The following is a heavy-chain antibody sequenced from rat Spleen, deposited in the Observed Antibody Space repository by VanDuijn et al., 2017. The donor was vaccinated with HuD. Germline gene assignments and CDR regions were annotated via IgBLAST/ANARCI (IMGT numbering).Heavy chain of an antibody. Sequence: EVQLVESGGGLVQPGRSLKLSCVASGFTFNNYWMTWIRQAPGKGLEWVASITNTGGSTYYPDSVKGRFTISRDNAKSTLYLQMNSLRSEDTATYYCTRDPKIIRGTGWYFDFWGPGTMVTVSS. CDR3: TRDPKIIRGTGWYFDF. J-gene: IGHJ1*01. V-gene: IGHV5-31*01. CDR2: ITNTGGST. D-gene: IGHD4-3*01. CDR1: GFTFNNYW.